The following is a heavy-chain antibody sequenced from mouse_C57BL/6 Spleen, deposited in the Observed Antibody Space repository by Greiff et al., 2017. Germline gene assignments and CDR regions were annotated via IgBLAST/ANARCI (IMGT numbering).Heavy chain of an antibody. Sequence: LQESGAELVRPGTSVKVSCKASGYAFTNYLIEWVKQRPGQGLEWIGVINPGSGGTNYNEKFKGKATLTADKSSSTAYMQLSSLTSEDSAVYFCARGWHLDYWGQGTTLTVSS. J-gene: IGHJ2*01. CDR1: GYAFTNYL. CDR3: ARGWHLDY. CDR2: INPGSGGT. D-gene: IGHD1-1*02. V-gene: IGHV1-54*01.